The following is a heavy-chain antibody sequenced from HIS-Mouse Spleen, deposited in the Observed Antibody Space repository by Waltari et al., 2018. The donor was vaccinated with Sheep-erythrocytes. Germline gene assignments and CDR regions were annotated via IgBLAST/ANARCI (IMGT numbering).Heavy chain of an antibody. CDR1: GFTFSSYG. V-gene: IGHV3-30*18. D-gene: IGHD2-8*01. J-gene: IGHJ3*02. CDR3: AKGDAMVYDAFDI. Sequence: QVQLVESGGGVVQPGRSLRLSCAAPGFTFSSYGMHGVRQAPGKGREGVSVISYDGSTKYYATSVKGRFTNSRDNSKNTLYLQMNSLRAEDTAVYYCAKGDAMVYDAFDIWGQGTMVTVSS. CDR2: ISYDGSTK.